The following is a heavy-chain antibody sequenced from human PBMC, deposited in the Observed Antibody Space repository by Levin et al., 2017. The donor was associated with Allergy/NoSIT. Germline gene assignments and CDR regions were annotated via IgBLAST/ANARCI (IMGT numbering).Heavy chain of an antibody. Sequence: SQTLSLTCTVSGGSISSSSYYWGWIRQPPGKGLEWIGSIYYSGSTYYNPSLKSRVTISVDTSKNQFSLKLSSVTAADTAVYYCASRRRITMIVVGWGQGTLVTVSS. CDR3: ASRRRITMIVVG. J-gene: IGHJ4*02. CDR1: GGSISSSSYY. CDR2: IYYSGST. V-gene: IGHV4-39*01. D-gene: IGHD3-22*01.